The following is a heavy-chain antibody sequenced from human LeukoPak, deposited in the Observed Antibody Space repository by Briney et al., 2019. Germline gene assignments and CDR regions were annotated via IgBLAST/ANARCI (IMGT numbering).Heavy chain of an antibody. CDR3: ASPVAAAGIGAFDI. D-gene: IGHD6-13*01. CDR2: IYYSGST. V-gene: IGHV4-31*03. CDR1: GGSISSGGYY. Sequence: SETLSLTCTVSGGSISSGGYYWSWIRQHPGKGLEWIGYIYYSGSTYYNPSLKSRVTISVDTSKNQFSLKLSSVTAADTAVYYCASPVAAAGIGAFDIWGQGTMVTVSS. J-gene: IGHJ3*02.